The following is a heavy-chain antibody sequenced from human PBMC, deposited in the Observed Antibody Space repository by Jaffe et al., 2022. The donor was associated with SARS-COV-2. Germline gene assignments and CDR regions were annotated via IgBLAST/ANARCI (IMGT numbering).Heavy chain of an antibody. J-gene: IGHJ3*02. CDR2: ISYDGSNK. V-gene: IGHV3-30-3*01. Sequence: QVQLVESGGGVVQPGRSLRLSCAASGFTFSSYAMHWVRQAPGKGLEWVAVISYDGSNKYYADSVKGRFTISRDNSKNTLYLQMNSLRAEDTAVYYCARARIQLWFVGAFDIWGQGTMVTVSS. D-gene: IGHD5-18*01. CDR3: ARARIQLWFVGAFDI. CDR1: GFTFSSYA.